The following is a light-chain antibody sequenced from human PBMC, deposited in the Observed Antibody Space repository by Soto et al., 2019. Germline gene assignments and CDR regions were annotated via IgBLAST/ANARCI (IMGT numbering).Light chain of an antibody. V-gene: IGLV2-8*01. CDR2: EVS. J-gene: IGLJ2*01. CDR1: SSDVGGYNF. Sequence: QSALTQPPSASGSPGQSVAISCTGTSSDVGGYNFVSWYQQHPGKAPKVLIYEVSKRASGVPDRFSGSKSGNTASLTVSGLQAEDEADYYCSSYAGSNNVLFGGGTKLTAL. CDR3: SSYAGSNNVL.